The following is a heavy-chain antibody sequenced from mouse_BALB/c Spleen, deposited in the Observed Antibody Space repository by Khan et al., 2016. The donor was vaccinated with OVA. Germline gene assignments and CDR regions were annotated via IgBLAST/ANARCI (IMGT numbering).Heavy chain of an antibody. CDR1: GYTFTSYW. D-gene: IGHD1-1*01. CDR3: VNHGSSSAWFTY. J-gene: IGHJ3*01. V-gene: IGHV1-4*01. CDR2: INPSTDYT. Sequence: QIQLVQSGAELARPGASVKMSCKASGYTFTSYWMHWVKQRPGQGLEWIGYINPSTDYTYYNQNFKDKATLTADKSSNTAYMQLTSLTSEDSAVYYWVNHGSSSAWFTYWGHGTLVTVSA.